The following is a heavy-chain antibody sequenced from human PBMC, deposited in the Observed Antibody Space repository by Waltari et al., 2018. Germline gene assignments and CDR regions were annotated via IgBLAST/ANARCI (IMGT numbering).Heavy chain of an antibody. J-gene: IGHJ4*02. V-gene: IGHV4-38-2*02. CDR2: IYHSGST. CDR3: ARDGRIAARRGFDY. CDR1: GYSISSGYY. Sequence: QVQLQESGPGLVKPSETLSLTCAVSGYSISSGYYWGWIRQPPGKGLEWIGSIYHSGSTYYNPSLKSRVTISVDTSKNQFSLKLSSVTAADTAVYYCARDGRIAARRGFDYWGQGTLVTVSS. D-gene: IGHD6-6*01.